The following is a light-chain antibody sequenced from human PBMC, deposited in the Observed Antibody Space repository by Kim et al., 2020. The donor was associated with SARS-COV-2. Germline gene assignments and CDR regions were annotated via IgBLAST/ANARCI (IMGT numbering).Light chain of an antibody. CDR2: GAS. Sequence: SVGDTVTITCRASQSITNLLNWYQQRPGKAPKLLIYGASSLQSGVPSRFSGSGSGTDFTLTIDSLQPEDFATYYCQQSYSTPQLTFGGGTKVDIK. CDR1: QSITNL. CDR3: QQSYSTPQLT. J-gene: IGKJ4*01. V-gene: IGKV1-39*01.